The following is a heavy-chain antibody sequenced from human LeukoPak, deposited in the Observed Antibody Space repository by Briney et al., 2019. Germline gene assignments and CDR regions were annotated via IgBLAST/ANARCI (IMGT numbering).Heavy chain of an antibody. J-gene: IGHJ4*02. CDR2: IYPGDSDT. CDR3: AILSAAAGTSWYFDY. D-gene: IGHD6-13*01. V-gene: IGHV5-51*01. Sequence: GESLKISCKGSGYSFTSYWIGWVRQMPGKGLEWMGIIYPGDSDTRYSPSFQGQVTISADKSTSTAYLQWSSLKASDTAMYYCAILSAAAGTSWYFDYWGQGTLVTVSS. CDR1: GYSFTSYW.